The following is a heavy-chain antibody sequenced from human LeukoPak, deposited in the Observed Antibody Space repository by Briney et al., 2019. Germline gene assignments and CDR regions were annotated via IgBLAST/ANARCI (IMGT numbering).Heavy chain of an antibody. CDR3: ARSPIVPAAIDGMDV. CDR2: IYYSGST. J-gene: IGHJ6*04. V-gene: IGHV4-31*03. CDR1: GGSISSGGYY. D-gene: IGHD2-2*01. Sequence: SETLSLTCTVSGGSISSGGYYWSWIRQHPGKGLEWIGYIYYSGSTYYNPSLKSRVTISVDTSKNQFSLKLSPVTAADTAVYYCARSPIVPAAIDGMDVWGKGTTVTVSS.